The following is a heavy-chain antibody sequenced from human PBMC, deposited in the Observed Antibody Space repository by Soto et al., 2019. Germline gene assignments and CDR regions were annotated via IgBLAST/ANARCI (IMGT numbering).Heavy chain of an antibody. CDR1: GGSISSYY. Sequence: SETLSLTCTVSGGSISSYYWSWIRQPPGKGLDWIGYIYYTEKTNYNPSLKSRVTISVDTSKNQFSLKLSSVTAADTAVYYCARITTLGYCSSTSCPSYYYYYMDVWGKGTTVTVSS. CDR2: IYYTEKT. D-gene: IGHD2-2*01. J-gene: IGHJ6*03. V-gene: IGHV4-59*12. CDR3: ARITTLGYCSSTSCPSYYYYYMDV.